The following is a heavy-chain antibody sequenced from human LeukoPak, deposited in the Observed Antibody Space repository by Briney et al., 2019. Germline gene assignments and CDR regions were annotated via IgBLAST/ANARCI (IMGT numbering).Heavy chain of an antibody. V-gene: IGHV4-39*01. CDR1: GGSISSSSYY. CDR3: ARSLYDFWSGYKYYFDY. J-gene: IGHJ4*02. D-gene: IGHD3-3*01. Sequence: PSETRSLTCTVSGGSISSSSYYWGWIRQPPGKGLEWIGSIYYSGSTYYNPSLKSRVTISVDTSKNQFSLKLSSVTAADTAVYYCARSLYDFWSGYKYYFDYWGQGTLVTVSS. CDR2: IYYSGST.